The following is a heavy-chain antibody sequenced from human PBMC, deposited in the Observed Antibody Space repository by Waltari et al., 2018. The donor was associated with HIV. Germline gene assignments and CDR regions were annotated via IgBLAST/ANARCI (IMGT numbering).Heavy chain of an antibody. CDR3: ARDERYYDSSGYFNWFDP. CDR2: IYTSGSN. V-gene: IGHV4-61*02. J-gene: IGHJ5*02. Sequence: QVQLQESGPGLVKPSQTLSLTCTVSGGSISSGSYYWSWIRQPAGKGLEWIGRIYTSGSNNYNPSLKSRVTISVDTSKNQFSLKLSSVTAADTAVYYCARDERYYDSSGYFNWFDPWGQGTLVTVSS. CDR1: GGSISSGSYY. D-gene: IGHD3-22*01.